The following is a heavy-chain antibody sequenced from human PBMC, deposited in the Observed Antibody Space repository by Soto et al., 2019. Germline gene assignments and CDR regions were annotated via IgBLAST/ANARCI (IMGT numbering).Heavy chain of an antibody. CDR1: CGSISSYY. Sequence: SETLSLTCTVSCGSISSYYWSWIRQPPGKGLEWIGYIYYSGSTNYNPSLKSRVTISVDTSKNQFSLKLSSVTAADTAVYYCARVEPIYRGYYDFWSGPPPGYHYWGQGTLVTVSS. J-gene: IGHJ4*02. D-gene: IGHD3-3*01. CDR2: IYYSGST. V-gene: IGHV4-59*01. CDR3: ARVEPIYRGYYDFWSGPPPGYHY.